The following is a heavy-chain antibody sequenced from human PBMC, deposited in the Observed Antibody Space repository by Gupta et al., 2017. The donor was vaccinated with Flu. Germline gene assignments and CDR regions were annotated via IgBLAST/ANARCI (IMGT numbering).Heavy chain of an antibody. Sequence: EVQLVESGGGLVQPVRSLRLSCAASGFTFDDYAMHWVRQAPGKGLEWVSGISWNSGSRGYADSVKGRFTIYRDNAKNSLYLQMNSLRAEDTALYYCAKGRPAATGIDYWGQGTLVTVSS. CDR2: ISWNSGSR. CDR3: AKGRPAATGIDY. J-gene: IGHJ4*02. D-gene: IGHD2-2*01. CDR1: GFTFDDYA. V-gene: IGHV3-9*01.